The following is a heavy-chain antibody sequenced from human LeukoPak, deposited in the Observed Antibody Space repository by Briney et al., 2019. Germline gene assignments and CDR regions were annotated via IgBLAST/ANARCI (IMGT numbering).Heavy chain of an antibody. CDR2: TGAYNGNT. J-gene: IGHJ4*02. CDR1: GYTFTSYG. V-gene: IGHV1-18*01. CDR3: ARDFGIAVAGTFGY. D-gene: IGHD6-19*01. Sequence: ASVKVSCKASGYTFTSYGISWVRQAPGQGLEWMGWTGAYNGNTNYAQKLQGRVTMTTDTSTSTAYMELRSLRSDDTAVYYCARDFGIAVAGTFGYWGQGTLVTVSS.